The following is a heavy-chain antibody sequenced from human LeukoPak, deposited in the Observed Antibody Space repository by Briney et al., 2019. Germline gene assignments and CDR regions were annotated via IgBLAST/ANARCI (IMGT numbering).Heavy chain of an antibody. J-gene: IGHJ4*02. CDR3: ARGFATMVRGVVLDF. CDR1: SGSFSGYY. V-gene: IGHV4-34*01. CDR2: IYHSGST. Sequence: SETLSLTCAVYSGSFSGYYWSWIRQPPGKGLEWIGEIYHSGSTNYNPSLKRRVTISVDTPKNQFSLKLNSVTAADTAVYYCARGFATMVRGVVLDFWGEGTLVTVSS. D-gene: IGHD3-10*01.